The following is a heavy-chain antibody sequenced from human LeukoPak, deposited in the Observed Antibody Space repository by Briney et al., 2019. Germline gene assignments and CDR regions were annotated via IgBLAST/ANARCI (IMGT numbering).Heavy chain of an antibody. J-gene: IGHJ3*02. V-gene: IGHV3-9*01. CDR3: ARENYSDSRSLDI. CDR2: ISWNSGSI. Sequence: SLRLSCAASGFTFDDYAMHWVRQAPGKGLEWVSGISWNSGSIGYADSVKGRFTISRDNAKNSLYLQMNSLRAEDTAVYYCARENYSDSRSLDIWGQGTMVTVSS. D-gene: IGHD3-22*01. CDR1: GFTFDDYA.